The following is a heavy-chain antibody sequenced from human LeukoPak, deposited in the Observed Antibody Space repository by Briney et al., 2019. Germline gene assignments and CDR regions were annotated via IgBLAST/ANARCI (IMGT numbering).Heavy chain of an antibody. CDR2: VYYSGST. J-gene: IGHJ3*02. CDR3: ARLRPLNYITDAFDI. CDR1: GGSISSSSYY. Sequence: SETLSLPCTVSGGSISSSSYYWGWIRQPPGKGLEWIGSVYYSGSTYYNPSLKSRVTISVDTSKNQFSLKLNSVTAANTAVYYCARLRPLNYITDAFDIWGQGTMVTVSS. D-gene: IGHD1-7*01. V-gene: IGHV4-39*07.